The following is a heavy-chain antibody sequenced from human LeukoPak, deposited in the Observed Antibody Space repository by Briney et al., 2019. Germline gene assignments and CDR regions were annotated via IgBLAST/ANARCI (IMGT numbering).Heavy chain of an antibody. CDR2: IRYDGSNK. CDR3: ARARGYSGYVGY. Sequence: GGSLRLSCAASGFTFSSYGMHWVRQAPGKGLEWVSFIRYDGSNKYYADSVKGRFTIPRDNSKNTLYLQMNSLRAEDTAVYYCARARGYSGYVGYWGQGTLVTVSS. J-gene: IGHJ4*02. V-gene: IGHV3-30*02. D-gene: IGHD5-12*01. CDR1: GFTFSSYG.